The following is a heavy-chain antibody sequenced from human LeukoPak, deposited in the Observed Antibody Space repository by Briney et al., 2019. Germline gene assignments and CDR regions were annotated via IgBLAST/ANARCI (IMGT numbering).Heavy chain of an antibody. Sequence: SETLSLTCTVSGDSISSGSYYWSWIRQPAGKGLEWIGRIYTSGSTNYNPSLKSRVIMSLDTSKNQFSLKLSSVTATDTAIYYCARYYSNLEYYFDYWGQGILVTVSS. CDR1: GDSISSGSYY. V-gene: IGHV4-61*02. CDR2: IYTSGST. CDR3: ARYYSNLEYYFDY. J-gene: IGHJ4*02. D-gene: IGHD4-11*01.